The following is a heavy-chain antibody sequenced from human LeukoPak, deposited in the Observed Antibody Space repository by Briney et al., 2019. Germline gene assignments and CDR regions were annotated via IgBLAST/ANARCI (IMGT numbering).Heavy chain of an antibody. J-gene: IGHJ4*02. CDR2: IRGKADDYAS. V-gene: IGHV3-73*01. CDR1: GFTFSGSA. Sequence: GGSLRLSCAASGFTFSGSAIHWVPQASGKGLEWIGRIRGKADDYASVYAASVEGTFTIARDDSRNAAYLQMNSLKIEDTAVYYCSRLAAFGSAWGQGTLVTVSS. D-gene: IGHD3-10*01. CDR3: SRLAAFGSA.